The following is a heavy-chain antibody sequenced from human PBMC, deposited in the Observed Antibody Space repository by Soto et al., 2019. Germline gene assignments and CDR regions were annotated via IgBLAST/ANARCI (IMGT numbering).Heavy chain of an antibody. D-gene: IGHD2-15*01. Sequence: ASVKASCKASGYTFTSYAMHWVRQAPGQRLEWMGWINAGNGNTKYSQKFQGRVTITRDTSASTAYMELSSLRSEDTAVYYCARVGRYCSGGSCYSDWDYWGQGTLVTVSS. CDR2: INAGNGNT. J-gene: IGHJ4*02. V-gene: IGHV1-3*01. CDR3: ARVGRYCSGGSCYSDWDY. CDR1: GYTFTSYA.